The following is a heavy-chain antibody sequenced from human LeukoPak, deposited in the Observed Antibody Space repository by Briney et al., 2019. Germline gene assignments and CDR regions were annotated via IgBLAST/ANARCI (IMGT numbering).Heavy chain of an antibody. CDR3: ARTQYCSSSTSCYFGYFDY. CDR1: GDSVSSASYY. D-gene: IGHD2-2*01. CDR2: VYYTGST. J-gene: IGHJ4*02. Sequence: PSETLSPTCTVSGDSVSSASYYWSWIRQPPGKGLEWIAHVYYTGSTNYNPSLKSRVTISLDMSKNQFSLKLSSVTAADTAVYYCARTQYCSSSTSCYFGYFDYWGQGTLVTVSS. V-gene: IGHV4-61*01.